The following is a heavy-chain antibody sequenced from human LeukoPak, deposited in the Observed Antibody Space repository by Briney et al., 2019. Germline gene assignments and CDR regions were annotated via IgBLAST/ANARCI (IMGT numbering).Heavy chain of an antibody. D-gene: IGHD2-8*02. CDR1: GYTFTGYY. Sequence: ASVKVSCKASGYTFTGYYMHWVRQAPGQGLEWMGWINPNSGGTNYAQKFQGRVTMTRDTSISTAYMELSRLRSDDTAVYYCARGPDTGQRWYYYYYMDVWGKGTTVTVSS. J-gene: IGHJ6*03. CDR2: INPNSGGT. CDR3: ARGPDTGQRWYYYYYMDV. V-gene: IGHV1-2*02.